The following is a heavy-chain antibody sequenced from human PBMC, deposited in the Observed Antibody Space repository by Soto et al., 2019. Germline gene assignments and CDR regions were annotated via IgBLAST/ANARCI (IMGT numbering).Heavy chain of an antibody. CDR2: FDPEDGET. D-gene: IGHD1-7*01. CDR3: ATLPTPSAITGTTSFDY. V-gene: IGHV1-24*01. CDR1: GYTLTELS. J-gene: IGHJ4*02. Sequence: ASVKVSCKVSGYTLTELSMHWVRQAPGKGLEWMGGFDPEDGETIYAQKFQGRVTMTEDTSTDTAYMEMSSLRSEDTAVYYCATLPTPSAITGTTSFDYWGQGTLVTVSS.